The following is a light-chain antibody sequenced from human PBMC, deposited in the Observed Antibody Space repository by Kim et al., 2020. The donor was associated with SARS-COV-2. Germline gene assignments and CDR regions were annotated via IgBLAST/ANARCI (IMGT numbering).Light chain of an antibody. CDR1: RGNIATNY. Sequence: GKTATRSCARSRGNIATNYVQWYQQRRGSAPTTVIFEDYRRPSGVPDRFSGSVDSSSSSASLTISGLRPEDEADYYCQSFDSNTVVFGGGTQLTV. J-gene: IGLJ2*01. CDR2: EDY. V-gene: IGLV6-57*03. CDR3: QSFDSNTVV.